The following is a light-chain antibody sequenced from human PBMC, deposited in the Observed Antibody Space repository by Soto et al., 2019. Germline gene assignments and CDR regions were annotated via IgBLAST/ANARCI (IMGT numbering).Light chain of an antibody. CDR1: QSVSSNY. CDR2: GAS. J-gene: IGKJ4*01. V-gene: IGKV3-20*01. Sequence: EIGLTQSPATLPLSSGERATLACRASQSVSSNYLDCYQQKPGQAPRLLIYGASSRATGIPDRFGGSASGTDFTLTISRLEPGDLAVYYCQQYASSPLTFGGGTKVEIK. CDR3: QQYASSPLT.